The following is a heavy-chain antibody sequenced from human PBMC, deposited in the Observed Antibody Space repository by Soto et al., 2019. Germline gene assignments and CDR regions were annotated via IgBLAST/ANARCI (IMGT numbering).Heavy chain of an antibody. CDR2: IYYSGST. CDR3: ARVDTAMVSLDF. V-gene: IGHV4-30-4*01. J-gene: IGHJ4*02. D-gene: IGHD5-18*01. CDR1: GGSISSGDYY. Sequence: PSETLSLTCTVSGGSISSGDYYWSWIRQPPGKGLEWIGYIYYSGSTYYNPSLKSRVTISVDTSKNQFSLKLSSVTAADTAVYYCARVDTAMVSLDFWGQGNLVTVSS.